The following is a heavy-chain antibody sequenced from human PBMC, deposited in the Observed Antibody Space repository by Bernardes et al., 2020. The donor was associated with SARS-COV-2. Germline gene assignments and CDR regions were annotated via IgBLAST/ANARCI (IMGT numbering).Heavy chain of an antibody. CDR2: INHSGST. V-gene: IGHV4-34*01. CDR3: ARRPFSITIFGAVKGGMDV. J-gene: IGHJ6*02. Sequence: SETLSLTCAVYGGSFSGYYWSWIRQPPGKGLEWIGEINHSGSTNYNPSLKSRVTISVDTSKNQFSLKLSSVTAADTAVYYCARRPFSITIFGAVKGGMDVWGQGTTVTVSS. D-gene: IGHD3-3*01. CDR1: GGSFSGYY.